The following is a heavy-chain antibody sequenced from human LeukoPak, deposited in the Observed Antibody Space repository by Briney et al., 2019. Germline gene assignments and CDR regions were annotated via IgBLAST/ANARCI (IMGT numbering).Heavy chain of an antibody. CDR3: ARARTHFDY. CDR1: GGSFSGYY. D-gene: IGHD2-2*01. J-gene: IGHJ4*02. Sequence: LSLTCAVYGGSFSGYYWSWIRQAPGKGLEWISYISSSGSSKYHADSVKGRFSISRDNAKNTLYLQMNSLRAEDTAVYYCARARTHFDYWGQGTLVTVSS. CDR2: ISSSGSSK. V-gene: IGHV3-11*04.